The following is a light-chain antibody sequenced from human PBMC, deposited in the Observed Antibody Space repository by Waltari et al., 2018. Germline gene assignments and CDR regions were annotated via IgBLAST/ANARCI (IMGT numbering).Light chain of an antibody. CDR1: QGISSY. V-gene: IGKV1-9*01. Sequence: IQLTQSPSSLSASVGDTVTITCRPSQGISSYLAWYQQKPGKAPKLLIYAASTLQSGVPSRFSGSGYGTDFTLTISSLQPEDFATYYCQQLISYPLTFGGGTRVEI. CDR2: AAS. CDR3: QQLISYPLT. J-gene: IGKJ4*01.